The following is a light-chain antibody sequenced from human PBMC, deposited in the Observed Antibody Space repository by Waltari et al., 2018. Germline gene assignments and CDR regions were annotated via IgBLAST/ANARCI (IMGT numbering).Light chain of an antibody. CDR2: NID. V-gene: IGLV1-44*01. Sequence: QSVLTQPPSASATPGQRVTISCSGSFSNIGSNAVNWFQHLPGTAPKLLIYNIDQRPSGVPDRFSGSKSGTSASLAISGLQSEDEANYFCAAWDASLNGLWVFGGGTKLTVL. CDR3: AAWDASLNGLWV. CDR1: FSNIGSNA. J-gene: IGLJ3*02.